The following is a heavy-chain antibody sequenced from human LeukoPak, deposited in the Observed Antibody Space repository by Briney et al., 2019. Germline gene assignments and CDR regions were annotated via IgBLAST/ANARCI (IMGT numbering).Heavy chain of an antibody. Sequence: PGGSLRLSCAASGFTFDDYAMHWVRQAPGKDLEWVSGISWNSGSIGYADSVKGRFTISRDNAKNSLYLQMNSLRAEDTAVYYCARANYDSSGYHLQHWGQGTLVTVSS. CDR2: ISWNSGSI. CDR3: ARANYDSSGYHLQH. D-gene: IGHD3-22*01. V-gene: IGHV3-9*01. CDR1: GFTFDDYA. J-gene: IGHJ1*01.